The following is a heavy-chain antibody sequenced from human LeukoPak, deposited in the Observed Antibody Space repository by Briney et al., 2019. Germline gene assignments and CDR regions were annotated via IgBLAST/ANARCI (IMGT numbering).Heavy chain of an antibody. CDR2: ISGSGGST. CDR3: AKDHFGAAAGTFDY. D-gene: IGHD6-13*01. CDR1: GFTFSSHA. V-gene: IGHV3-23*01. Sequence: GGSLRLSCAASGFTFSSHAMSWVRQAPGKGLEWVSEISGSGGSTYYADSVKGRFTISRDNSKNTLYLQMNSLRAEDTAVYYCAKDHFGAAAGTFDYWGQGTLVTVSS. J-gene: IGHJ4*02.